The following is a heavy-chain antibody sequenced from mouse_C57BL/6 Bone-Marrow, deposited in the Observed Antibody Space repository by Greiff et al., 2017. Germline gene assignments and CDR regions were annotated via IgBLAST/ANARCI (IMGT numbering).Heavy chain of an antibody. CDR3: ARRAFISTVVAPVYAIDY. CDR2: IYPRSGNT. V-gene: IGHV1-81*01. D-gene: IGHD1-1*01. Sequence: VQLQQSGAELARPGASVKLSCKASGYTFTSYGISWVKQRTGQGLEWIGEIYPRSGNTYYNEKFKGKATLTADKSSSTASLELRSLTSEDSAVYVCARRAFISTVVAPVYAIDYWGQGTSVTVSS. J-gene: IGHJ4*01. CDR1: GYTFTSYG.